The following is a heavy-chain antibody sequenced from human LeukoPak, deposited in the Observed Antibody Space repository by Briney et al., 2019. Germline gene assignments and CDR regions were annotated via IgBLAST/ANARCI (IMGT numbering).Heavy chain of an antibody. J-gene: IGHJ4*02. CDR2: IIPIFGTA. V-gene: IGHV1-69*13. CDR1: GGTFSSYA. CDR3: ARDNTERGYCSGGSCYRRKYYFDY. D-gene: IGHD2-15*01. Sequence: GASVKVSCKASGGTFSSYAISWVRQAPGQGLEWMGGIIPIFGTANYAQKFQGRVTITADESTSTAYMELSSLRSEDTAVYYCARDNTERGYCSGGSCYRRKYYFDYWGQGTLVTVSS.